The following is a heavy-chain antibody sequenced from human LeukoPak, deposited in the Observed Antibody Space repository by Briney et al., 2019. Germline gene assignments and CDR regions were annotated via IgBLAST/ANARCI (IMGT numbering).Heavy chain of an antibody. CDR2: INPTGDST. D-gene: IGHD3-10*01. V-gene: IGHV1-46*01. CDR3: ARQDYYASGNYMGY. J-gene: IGHJ4*02. Sequence: ASVKVSCKASGYTFTSYYMHWVRQAPGQGLEWMGLINPTGDSTGYAQKFQGRVTMTRDMSTSTDYLHWGRLKASDTAMYYCARQDYYASGNYMGYWGQGTLVTVSS. CDR1: GYTFTSYY.